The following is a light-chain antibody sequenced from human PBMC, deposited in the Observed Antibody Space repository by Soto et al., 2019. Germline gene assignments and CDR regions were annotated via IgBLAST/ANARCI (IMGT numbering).Light chain of an antibody. Sequence: QAVLTQPPSASGTPGQRVTISCSGSSSNIGSNTVDWYQLLPGTAPKLLIYGNDHRPSGVPDRFSGSKSGTSASLAISGLQSEDEADYYCAAWDDSLNGLYVFGTGTKVTVL. CDR1: SSNIGSNT. V-gene: IGLV1-44*01. CDR2: GND. J-gene: IGLJ1*01. CDR3: AAWDDSLNGLYV.